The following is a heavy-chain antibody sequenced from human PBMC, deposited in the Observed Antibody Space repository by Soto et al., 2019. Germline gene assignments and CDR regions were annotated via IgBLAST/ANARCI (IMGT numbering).Heavy chain of an antibody. Sequence: VQLLESGGGLVQPGGSLRLSCAASGFTFSTYAMAWVRQAPGKGLEWVSTVSGRGTYVYQPEHVKGRFTISRDNFKNTVDLQVSGLRAEDTALYYCAKAFDDSGFGYERAFDYWGQGTLVTVSS. CDR3: AKAFDDSGFGYERAFDY. CDR1: GFTFSTYA. J-gene: IGHJ4*02. CDR2: VSGRGTYV. V-gene: IGHV3-23*01. D-gene: IGHD1-26*01.